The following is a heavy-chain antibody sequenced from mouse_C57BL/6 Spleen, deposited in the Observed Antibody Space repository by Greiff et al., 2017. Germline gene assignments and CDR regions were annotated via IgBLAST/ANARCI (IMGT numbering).Heavy chain of an antibody. CDR1: GFTFSSYA. J-gene: IGHJ4*01. CDR2: ISSGGDYI. Sequence: DVKLVESGEGLVKPGGSLKLSCAASGFTFSSYAMSWVRQTPEKRLEWVAYISSGGDYIYYADTVKGRFTISRDNARNTLYLQMSSLKSEDTAMYYCTRVVTTVVATRGYAMDYWGQGTSVTVSS. V-gene: IGHV5-9-1*02. D-gene: IGHD1-1*01. CDR3: TRVVTTVVATRGYAMDY.